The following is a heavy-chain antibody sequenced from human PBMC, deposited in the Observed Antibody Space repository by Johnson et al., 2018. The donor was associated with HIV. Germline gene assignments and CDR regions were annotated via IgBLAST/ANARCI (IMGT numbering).Heavy chain of an antibody. Sequence: QVQLVESGGGVVQPGRSLRLSCAASGFTFSSYAMHWVRQAPGKGLEWVAVISYAGSNNYYADSVKGRFTISRDNSKNTLYLQMNSLRAEDTAVYYCARIDYSNYEEAFDIWGQGTMVTVSS. CDR1: GFTFSSYA. CDR2: ISYAGSNN. J-gene: IGHJ3*02. CDR3: ARIDYSNYEEAFDI. V-gene: IGHV3-30*04. D-gene: IGHD4-11*01.